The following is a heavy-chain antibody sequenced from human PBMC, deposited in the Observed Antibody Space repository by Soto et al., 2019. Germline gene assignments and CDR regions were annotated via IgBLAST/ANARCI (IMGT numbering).Heavy chain of an antibody. CDR3: ARRHTGSYFYFYSWFDP. Sequence: GESLKISCKASGYSFTSYWIAWVRQTPGKGLEWMGIINPGNSDTRYSPSFQGQVTISADWPSGTTYLQLSSLKASDSGPYYCARRHTGSYFYFYSWFDPWGQGTQVTVSS. CDR1: GYSFTSYW. V-gene: IGHV5-51*01. CDR2: INPGNSDT. D-gene: IGHD1-26*01. J-gene: IGHJ5*02.